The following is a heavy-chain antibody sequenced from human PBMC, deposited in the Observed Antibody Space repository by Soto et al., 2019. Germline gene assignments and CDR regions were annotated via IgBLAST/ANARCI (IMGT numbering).Heavy chain of an antibody. V-gene: IGHV1-24*01. CDR1: GYTLTELS. CDR3: ATARYCSGGSCYSDAFDI. J-gene: IGHJ3*02. D-gene: IGHD2-15*01. Sequence: SSVKVSCKVSGYTLTELSMHWVRHAPGKGLEWMGGFDPEDGETIYAQKFQGRVTMTEDTSTDTAYMELSSLRSEDTAVYYCATARYCSGGSCYSDAFDIWGQGTMVTVSS. CDR2: FDPEDGET.